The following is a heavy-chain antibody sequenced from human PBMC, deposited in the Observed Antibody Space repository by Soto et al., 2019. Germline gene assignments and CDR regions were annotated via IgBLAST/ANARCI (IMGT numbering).Heavy chain of an antibody. CDR2: IYYSGST. Sequence: TSETLSLTCTVSGGSISSGGYYWSWIRQHPGKGLEWIGYIYYSGSTYYNPSLKSRVTISVDTSKNQFSLKLNSVTAADTAVYYCARLGGYYQAFDQWGQGSLVTVSS. D-gene: IGHD3-22*01. V-gene: IGHV4-31*03. J-gene: IGHJ4*02. CDR1: GGSISSGGYY. CDR3: ARLGGYYQAFDQ.